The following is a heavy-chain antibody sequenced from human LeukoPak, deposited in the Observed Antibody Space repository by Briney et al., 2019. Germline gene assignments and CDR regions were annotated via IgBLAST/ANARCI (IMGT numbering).Heavy chain of an antibody. V-gene: IGHV3-21*01. D-gene: IGHD2-21*01. J-gene: IGHJ4*02. Sequence: GGSLRLSCAASGFTFSNYSMNWVRQAPGKGLEWVSSISSLSSYIYYADSLKGRFTISRDNAKNSLYLQMNSLRAEDTAVYYCARDSPNEGILWWSLDYWGQGTLVTVSS. CDR3: ARDSPNEGILWWSLDY. CDR1: GFTFSNYS. CDR2: ISSLSSYI.